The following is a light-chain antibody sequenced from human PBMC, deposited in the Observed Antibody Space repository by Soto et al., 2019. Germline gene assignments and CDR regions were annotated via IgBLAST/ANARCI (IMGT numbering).Light chain of an antibody. CDR1: SSNIGNNF. V-gene: IGLV1-51*02. Sequence: QSVLTQPPSVSAAPGQKVTISCSGSSSNIGNNFVSWYQHLPGTAPKLLIYENNKRPSGIPDRFSGSKSGASATLGITGLQTGDEADFYCGTWDSSLSAGRVFGGGTKVTVL. CDR3: GTWDSSLSAGRV. CDR2: ENN. J-gene: IGLJ3*02.